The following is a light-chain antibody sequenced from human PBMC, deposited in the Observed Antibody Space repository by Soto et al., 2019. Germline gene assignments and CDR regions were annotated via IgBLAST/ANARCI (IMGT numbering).Light chain of an antibody. CDR3: QQRQYWPPIT. V-gene: IGKV3-11*01. J-gene: IGKJ5*01. CDR2: DAS. CDR1: LSVSNY. Sequence: EIVMTQSPATLSVSPGERATLSCRASLSVSNYLAWYQQKPGQAPRLLIYDASNRASGIPARFTGSGSGTDFNLTISTLEPEDFAVYYCQQRQYWPPITFGQGTRL.